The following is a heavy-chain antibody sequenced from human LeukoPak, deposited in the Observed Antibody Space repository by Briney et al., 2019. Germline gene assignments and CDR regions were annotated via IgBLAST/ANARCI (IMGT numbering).Heavy chain of an antibody. V-gene: IGHV1-2*02. D-gene: IGHD3-10*01. CDR1: GYTFTGYY. J-gene: IGHJ6*03. Sequence: GASVKVSCKASGYTFTGYYIHWVRQAPGQGLEWMGWINPNSGGTNYAQKFQGRVTMTRDTSISTAYTELSRLRSDDTAVYYCARDGVPLLWFGELVYYYYYMDVWGKGTTVTISS. CDR3: ARDGVPLLWFGELVYYYYYMDV. CDR2: INPNSGGT.